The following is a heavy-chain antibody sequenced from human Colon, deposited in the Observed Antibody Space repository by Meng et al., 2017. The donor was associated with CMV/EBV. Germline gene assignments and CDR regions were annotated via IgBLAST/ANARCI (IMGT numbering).Heavy chain of an antibody. D-gene: IGHD3-10*02. CDR2: ISSSGGTT. V-gene: IGHV3-23*01. CDR1: GFTFSTYS. J-gene: IGHJ4*02. CDR3: AKSLFAAGQLAYFDS. Sequence: GESLKISCAASGFTFSTYSMSWVRQAPGKGLEWVTGISSSGGTTYYAESVKGRFTISRDSSKNTVSLQMNSLRAEDTAVYYCAKSLFAAGQLAYFDSWGQGTLVTVSS.